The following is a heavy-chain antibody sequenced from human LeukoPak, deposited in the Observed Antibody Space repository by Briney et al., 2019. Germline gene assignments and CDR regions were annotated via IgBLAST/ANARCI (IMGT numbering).Heavy chain of an antibody. CDR3: ARDATARDYSNSDY. Sequence: ASVKVSCKASGYTFTGYYIHWGRQAPGQGLEWMGWINPNSAGTNYAQKFQGRVTMTRDTSISTAYMELSSLRSDDTAVYYCARDATARDYSNSDYWGQGTLVTVSS. CDR1: GYTFTGYY. CDR2: INPNSAGT. J-gene: IGHJ4*02. V-gene: IGHV1-2*02. D-gene: IGHD4-11*01.